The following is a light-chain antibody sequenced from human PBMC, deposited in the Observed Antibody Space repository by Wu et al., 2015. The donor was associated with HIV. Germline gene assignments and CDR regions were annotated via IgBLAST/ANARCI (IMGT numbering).Light chain of an antibody. J-gene: IGKJ5*01. Sequence: EIVMTQSPATLSVSPGERATLSCRASQSVSNSLAWYQRKPGQTPRLLFLDTSNRAIGIPPRFSGRGSGTDFTLTISSLESEDFAIYYCQYRTTFGQGTRLESK. CDR1: QSVSNS. CDR3: QYRTT. CDR2: DTS. V-gene: IGKV3-11*01.